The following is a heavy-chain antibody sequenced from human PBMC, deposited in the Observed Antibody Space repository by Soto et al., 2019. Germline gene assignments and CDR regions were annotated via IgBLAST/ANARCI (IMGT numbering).Heavy chain of an antibody. Sequence: GGSLRLSCVASGFTFSTYAMSWVRQAPGKGLEWVSALTPSGGETYYADSVKSRFTISRDNSMNALYLQMNSLRIEDTAVYYCAHPRGYGVFDAYDIWGQGTMVTVSS. CDR1: GFTFSTYA. CDR3: AHPRGYGVFDAYDI. CDR2: LTPSGGET. J-gene: IGHJ3*02. V-gene: IGHV3-23*01. D-gene: IGHD4-17*01.